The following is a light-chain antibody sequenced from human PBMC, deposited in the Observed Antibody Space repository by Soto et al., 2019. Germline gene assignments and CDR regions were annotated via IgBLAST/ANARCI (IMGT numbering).Light chain of an antibody. CDR1: QSISTW. Sequence: DIQMTQSPSTLSASVGDRVTITCRASQSISTWLAWYQQKPGKAPKLLIYKASILASGVPSRFSGSGSGTEFHLTISSLQRDDFATDYCRHYNSYSETFGQGTKVEIK. CDR2: KAS. CDR3: RHYNSYSET. V-gene: IGKV1-5*03. J-gene: IGKJ1*01.